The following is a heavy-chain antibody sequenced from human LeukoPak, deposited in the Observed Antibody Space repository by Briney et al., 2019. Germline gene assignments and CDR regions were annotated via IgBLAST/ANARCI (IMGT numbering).Heavy chain of an antibody. Sequence: SETLSLTCTVSGGSISSTSYYWGWIRQPPGEGPEWIGSIYYSGNTYYNPSLKSRVTISVDTSKNQFSLKLSSVTAADTAVYYCARDGRDYVWGSYRLWGQGTLVTVSS. CDR1: GGSISSTSYY. D-gene: IGHD3-16*02. J-gene: IGHJ4*02. V-gene: IGHV4-39*07. CDR3: ARDGRDYVWGSYRL. CDR2: IYYSGNT.